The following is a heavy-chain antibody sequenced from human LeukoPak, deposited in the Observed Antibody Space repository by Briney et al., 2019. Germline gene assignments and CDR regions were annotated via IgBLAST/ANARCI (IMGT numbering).Heavy chain of an antibody. D-gene: IGHD4-17*01. J-gene: IGHJ4*02. CDR2: INPSGGST. Sequence: GASVKVSCKASGYTFTSYYMHWVRQAPGQGLEWMGIINPSGGSTSYAQKFQGRVTMTTDTSTSTAYMELRSLRSDDTAVYYCARIRQKGWTTGDYFDYWGQGTLVTVSS. CDR1: GYTFTSYY. V-gene: IGHV1-46*01. CDR3: ARIRQKGWTTGDYFDY.